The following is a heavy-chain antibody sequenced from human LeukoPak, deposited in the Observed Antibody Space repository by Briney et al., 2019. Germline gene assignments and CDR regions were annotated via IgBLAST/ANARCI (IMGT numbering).Heavy chain of an antibody. CDR3: ARATWDPNYYYYMDV. D-gene: IGHD1-26*01. CDR2: ISSSSSNI. Sequence: GGSLRLSCAASGFTFSSYSMNWVRQAPGKGLEWVSSISSSSSNIYYADSVKGRFTISRDNAKNSLFLQMNSLRAEDTAVYFCARATWDPNYYYYMDVWGKGTTVTISS. J-gene: IGHJ6*03. CDR1: GFTFSSYS. V-gene: IGHV3-21*01.